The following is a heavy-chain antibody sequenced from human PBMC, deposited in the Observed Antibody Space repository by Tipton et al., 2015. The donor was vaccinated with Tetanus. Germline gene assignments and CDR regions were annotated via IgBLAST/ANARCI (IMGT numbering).Heavy chain of an antibody. Sequence: QLVQSGAEVKKPGSSVKVSCKASGGTFSSYAISWVRQAPGQGLEWMGGIIPIFGTANYAQKFQGRVTITADESTSTAYMEMSSLRSEDTAVYYCARGAKLLPAYYYSYGMDVWGQGTTVTVSS. CDR1: GGTFSSYA. CDR3: ARGAKLLPAYYYSYGMDV. CDR2: IIPIFGTA. D-gene: IGHD2-15*01. J-gene: IGHJ6*02. V-gene: IGHV1-69*01.